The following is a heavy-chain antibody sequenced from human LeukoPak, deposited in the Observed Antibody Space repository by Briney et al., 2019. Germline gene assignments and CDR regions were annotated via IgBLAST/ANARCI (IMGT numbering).Heavy chain of an antibody. CDR2: ISGSGGST. V-gene: IGHV3-23*01. J-gene: IGHJ4*02. CDR1: GFTFSSYA. Sequence: GGSLRLSCAASGFTFSSYAMSWVRQAPGKGLEWVSAISGSGGSTYYADSVKGRFTISRDNSKNTLYLQMNSLRVEDTAVYYCVKRVLGPTPAFDHWGQGTLVTASS. D-gene: IGHD1-26*01. CDR3: VKRVLGPTPAFDH.